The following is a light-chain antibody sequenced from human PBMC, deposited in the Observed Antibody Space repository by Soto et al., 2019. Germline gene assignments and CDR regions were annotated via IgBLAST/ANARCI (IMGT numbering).Light chain of an antibody. V-gene: IGLV2-14*03. J-gene: IGLJ1*01. CDR3: NSYTITSIFV. Sequence: QSVLTQPASVSGSPGQSITISCTGTSSDVGFYNYVSWYQQHPGKAPKLMIYDVSNRPSGVSNRFSGSKSGNTASLTISGLQAEDEADYYCNSYTITSIFVFGSGTKVTVL. CDR1: SSDVGFYNY. CDR2: DVS.